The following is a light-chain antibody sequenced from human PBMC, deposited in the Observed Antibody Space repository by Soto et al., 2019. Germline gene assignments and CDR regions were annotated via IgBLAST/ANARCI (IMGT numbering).Light chain of an antibody. CDR3: QQRSNWPIT. Sequence: DIQMTQSPSTLSASVGDRVTITCRASQSISGWLAWYQQKPGKAPKLLIYKASTLKSGVPSRFSGSGSGTEFTLTISSLEPEDFAVYYCQQRSNWPITFGQGTRLEIK. CDR2: KAS. J-gene: IGKJ5*01. CDR1: QSISGW. V-gene: IGKV1-5*03.